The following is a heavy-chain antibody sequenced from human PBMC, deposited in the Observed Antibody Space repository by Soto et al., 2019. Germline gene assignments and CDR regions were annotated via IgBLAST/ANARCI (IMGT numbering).Heavy chain of an antibody. CDR3: TRVNYSNYEIWAYYYYGMDV. CDR2: IRSKAYGGTT. CDR1: GFTFGYYA. Sequence: QPGGSLILSCTASGFTFGYYAMSWVRQATGKGLEWVGFIRSKAYGGTTEYAASVKGRFTISRDDSKSIAYLQMNSLKTEDTAVYYCTRVNYSNYEIWAYYYYGMDVWGQGTTVTVSS. D-gene: IGHD4-4*01. V-gene: IGHV3-49*04. J-gene: IGHJ6*02.